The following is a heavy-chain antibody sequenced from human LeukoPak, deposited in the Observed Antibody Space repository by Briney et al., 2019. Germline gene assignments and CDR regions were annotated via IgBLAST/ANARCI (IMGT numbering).Heavy chain of an antibody. D-gene: IGHD1-1*01. CDR3: AKGSTVTKPYFEY. Sequence: GGSLRLSCAASGFTFNSYAMSWVRQAPGKGLEWVSAISSRDGSTYYADSVKGRFTISRDNSKNTLYLQVNSLRAEDTAVYYCAKGSTVTKPYFEYWGQGTLVTVSS. V-gene: IGHV3-23*01. CDR2: ISSRDGST. CDR1: GFTFNSYA. J-gene: IGHJ4*02.